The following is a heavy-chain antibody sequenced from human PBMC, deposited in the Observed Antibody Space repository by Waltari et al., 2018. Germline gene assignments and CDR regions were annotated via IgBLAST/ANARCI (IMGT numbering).Heavy chain of an antibody. V-gene: IGHV4-38-2*02. J-gene: IGHJ6*02. CDR2: IYHSGTT. CDR3: ARDQRFLESLYPYYYALDA. D-gene: IGHD3-3*01. Sequence: QVQLQESGPGLVKPSETLSLTCAVSNFYISDGYYWRWIRQSPGKGLEWIGSIYHSGTTHYNPSLESRVTISVDRSRNQFSLKVTSVSAADTAVYFCARDQRFLESLYPYYYALDAWGRGITVTVSS. CDR1: NFYISDGYY.